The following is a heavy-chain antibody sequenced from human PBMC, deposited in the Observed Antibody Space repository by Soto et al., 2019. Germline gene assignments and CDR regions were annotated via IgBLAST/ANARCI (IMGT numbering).Heavy chain of an antibody. J-gene: IGHJ4*02. CDR1: GGTFSSYT. Sequence: QVQLVQSGAEVKKPGSSVKVSCKASGGTFSSYTISWVRQAPGQGLEWMGRIIPILGIANYAQKFQGRVTITADKSTSTAYMELSSLRSEDTAVYYCAIRPRDYVGGLHFDYLGQGTLVTVSS. CDR2: IIPILGIA. V-gene: IGHV1-69*02. CDR3: AIRPRDYVGGLHFDY. D-gene: IGHD2-15*01.